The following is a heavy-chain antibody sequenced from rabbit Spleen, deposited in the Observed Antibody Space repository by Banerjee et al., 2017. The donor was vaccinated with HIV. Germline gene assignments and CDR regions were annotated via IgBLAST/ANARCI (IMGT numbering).Heavy chain of an antibody. CDR3: ARDAGSGAYIDVYFDL. V-gene: IGHV1S40*01. CDR2: IFTGNVKT. J-gene: IGHJ4*01. Sequence: VESGGGLVKPGASLTLTCKASGFSLSSGYDMCWVRQAPGKGLEWIGCIFTGNVKTYYASWAKGRFTISKTSSTTVTLQMTSLTVADTATYFCARDAGSGAYIDVYFDLWGQGTLVTVS. CDR1: GFSLSSGYD. D-gene: IGHD8-1*01.